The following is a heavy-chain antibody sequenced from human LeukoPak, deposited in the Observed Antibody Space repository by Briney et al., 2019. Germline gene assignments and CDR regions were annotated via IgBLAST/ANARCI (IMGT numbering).Heavy chain of an antibody. V-gene: IGHV3-15*01. CDR1: GFTFSNAW. J-gene: IGHJ4*02. CDR3: TTGGDSGYDSRGYSYGYEDQTFDY. D-gene: IGHD5-18*01. Sequence: GGSLRLYCAASGFTFSNAWMSWVRQAPGKGLEWVGRIKSKTDGGTTDYAAPVKGRFTISRDDSKNTLYLQMNSLKTEDTAVYYCTTGGDSGYDSRGYSYGYEDQTFDYWGQGTLVTVSS. CDR2: IKSKTDGGTT.